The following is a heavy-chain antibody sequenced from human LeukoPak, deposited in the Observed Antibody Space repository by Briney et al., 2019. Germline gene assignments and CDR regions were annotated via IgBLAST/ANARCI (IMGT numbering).Heavy chain of an antibody. CDR2: IYYSGST. CDR3: ARAFRARYFDL. J-gene: IGHJ2*01. D-gene: IGHD2/OR15-2a*01. V-gene: IGHV4-39*01. Sequence: SLTCTVYYWGWIRQPPGKGLEWIGIIYYSGSTYYNPSLKGRVTISVDTSKNQFSLKLSSVTAADTAVYYCARAFRARYFDLWGRGTLVTVFS. CDR1: SLTCTVYY.